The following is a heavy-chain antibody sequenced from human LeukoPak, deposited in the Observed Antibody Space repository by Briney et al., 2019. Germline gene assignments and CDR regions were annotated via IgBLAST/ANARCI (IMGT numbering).Heavy chain of an antibody. D-gene: IGHD3-9*01. V-gene: IGHV3-9*03. CDR2: ISCNSGSI. Sequence: GGSLRLSCAASGLTFDDYAMHWVRQATGRGLVLVSGISCNSGSIGYADSVKVRTTISRDNAKNSLNLQMNSLRAEYMALYYCARGYYNDYWGQGTLVTVSP. J-gene: IGHJ4*02. CDR1: GLTFDDYA. CDR3: ARGYYNDY.